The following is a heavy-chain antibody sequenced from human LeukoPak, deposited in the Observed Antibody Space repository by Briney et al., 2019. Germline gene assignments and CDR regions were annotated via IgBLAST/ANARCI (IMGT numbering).Heavy chain of an antibody. CDR1: RYSISSSNW. D-gene: IGHD2-15*01. V-gene: IGHV4-28*01. Sequence: SDTLSLTCAVSRYSISSSNWWGWIRRPPGKGLEWIGYIYYSGSTNYNPSLKSRVSMSVDTSKNRFSLKLRSVTAVDTAVYYCARRADRGYYFDYWGQGTLVTVSS. CDR2: IYYSGST. J-gene: IGHJ4*02. CDR3: ARRADRGYYFDY.